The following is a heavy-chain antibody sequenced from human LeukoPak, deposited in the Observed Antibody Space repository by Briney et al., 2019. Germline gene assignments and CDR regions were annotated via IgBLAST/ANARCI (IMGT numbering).Heavy chain of an antibody. CDR1: GGFISSYY. CDR3: ARGGDYYGSGRPFDY. V-gene: IGHV4-59*01. J-gene: IGHJ4*02. Sequence: SETLSLTCTVSGGFISSYYWSWLRQPPGKGLEWLGYIYYSGSTNYNPSLKSRVSISVDTSKNQFSLKLSSVTAADTAVYYCARGGDYYGSGRPFDYWGQGTLVTVSS. D-gene: IGHD3-10*01. CDR2: IYYSGST.